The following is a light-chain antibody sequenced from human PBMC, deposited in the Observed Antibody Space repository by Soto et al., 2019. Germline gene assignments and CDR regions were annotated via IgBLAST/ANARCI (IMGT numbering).Light chain of an antibody. V-gene: IGKV1-39*01. CDR2: AAS. J-gene: IGKJ5*01. CDR3: QLSYSTSIP. CDR1: QSISSY. Sequence: DIQMTQSPSSLSASVGDRVTITCRASQSISSYLNWYQQKPGKAPKLLIYAASSLQSGVSSRFSGSGSGTDFPLTISSLQPEDFATYYRQLSYSTSIPFSQGTRLEIK.